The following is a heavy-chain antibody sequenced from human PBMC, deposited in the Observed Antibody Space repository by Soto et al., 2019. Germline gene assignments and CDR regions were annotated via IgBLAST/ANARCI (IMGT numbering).Heavy chain of an antibody. CDR2: IYTSGST. CDR3: ARDSLPEGGAAFDY. CDR1: GGAISSYY. V-gene: IGHV4-4*07. J-gene: IGHJ4*02. Sequence: PETLSLTCTGSGGAISSYYWSWIRQPAGKGLEWIGRIYTSGSTNYNPSLKSRVTMSVDTSKNQFSLKLSSVTAADTAVYYCARDSLPEGGAAFDYWGQGTLVTVSS. D-gene: IGHD1-26*01.